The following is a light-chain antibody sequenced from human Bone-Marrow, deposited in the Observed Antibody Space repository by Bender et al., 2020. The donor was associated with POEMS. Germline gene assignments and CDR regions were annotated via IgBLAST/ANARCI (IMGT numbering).Light chain of an antibody. V-gene: IGLV2-14*01. CDR2: DVS. Sequence: QSALTQPASVSGSPGQSITISCTGTTSDIGTYNYVSWFQQHPGKAPKLLIYDVSNRPSGVSNRFSGSKSGNTASLTISGLQAEDEADYYCSSYAGSKDLVFGGGTKLTVL. J-gene: IGLJ2*01. CDR3: SSYAGSKDLV. CDR1: TSDIGTYNY.